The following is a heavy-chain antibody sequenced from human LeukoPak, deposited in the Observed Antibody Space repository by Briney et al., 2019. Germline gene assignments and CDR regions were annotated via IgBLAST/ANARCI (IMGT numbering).Heavy chain of an antibody. Sequence: GASVNVSCKASGYTFTGYYMHWVRQAPGQGLEWMGWINPNSGGTNYAQKFQGRVTMTRDTSISTAYMELSRLRSDDSAVYYCARAMNSTYYDFWSGPPIYYYYGMDVWGQGTTVTVSS. J-gene: IGHJ6*02. D-gene: IGHD3-3*01. CDR1: GYTFTGYY. CDR2: INPNSGGT. V-gene: IGHV1-2*02. CDR3: ARAMNSTYYDFWSGPPIYYYYGMDV.